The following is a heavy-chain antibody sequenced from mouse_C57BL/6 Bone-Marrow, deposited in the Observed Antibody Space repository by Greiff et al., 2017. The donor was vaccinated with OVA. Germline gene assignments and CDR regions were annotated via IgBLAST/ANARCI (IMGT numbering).Heavy chain of an antibody. CDR3: RGNYDSWFAY. CDR1: YTFTDYYM. J-gene: IGHJ3*01. Sequence: VQLKESGPELVKPGASVKMSCKASGYTFTDYYMHWVKQKPGKGLEWIGEIYPGSGNTYYNEKFKGKATLTADTSSSTAYMQLSSLTSEDSAVYFCARGNYDSWFAYWGQGTLVTVSA. D-gene: IGHD2-4*01. CDR2: YPGSGNTY. V-gene: IGHV1-83*01.